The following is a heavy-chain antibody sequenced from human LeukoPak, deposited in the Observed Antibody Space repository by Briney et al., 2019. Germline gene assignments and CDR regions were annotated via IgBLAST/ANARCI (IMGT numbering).Heavy chain of an antibody. Sequence: GRSLRLSCAASGFTFSSCGMHWVRQAPGKGLEWVAVISYDGSTQYYADFVKGRFTISRDNSKNTLYLQMDSLRSEDTAVYSCAKALRPYSNDVFDIWGQGTLVAVAS. D-gene: IGHD2-21*01. CDR2: ISYDGSTQ. CDR1: GFTFSSCG. J-gene: IGHJ3*02. CDR3: AKALRPYSNDVFDI. V-gene: IGHV3-30*18.